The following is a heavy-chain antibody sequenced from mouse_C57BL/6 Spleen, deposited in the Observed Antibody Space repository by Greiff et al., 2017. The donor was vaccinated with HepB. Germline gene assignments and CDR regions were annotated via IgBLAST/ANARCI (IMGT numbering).Heavy chain of an antibody. J-gene: IGHJ2*01. CDR3: AREERTGFDY. CDR2: ISDGGSYT. Sequence: EVKLVESGGGLVKPGGSLKLSCAASGFTFSSYAMSWVRQTPEKRLEWVATISDGGSYTYYPDNVKGRFTISRDNAKNNLYLQMSHLKSEDTAMYYCAREERTGFDYWGQSTTLTVSS. V-gene: IGHV5-4*01. CDR1: GFTFSSYA.